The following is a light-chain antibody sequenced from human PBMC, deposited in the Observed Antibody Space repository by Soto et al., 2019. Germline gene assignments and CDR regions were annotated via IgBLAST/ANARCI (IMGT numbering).Light chain of an antibody. CDR1: QSISRN. CDR3: QQSHSTPYT. Sequence: DIQLTQSPSSLSPSVGDRITLSCRASQSISRNLNWYQQMPGKAPSLLIYAARDLQSGVPGRFSGSGSGTEFNLTISSLLPEDLATYYCQQSHSTPYTFGQGTKLEI. V-gene: IGKV1-39*01. J-gene: IGKJ2*01. CDR2: AAR.